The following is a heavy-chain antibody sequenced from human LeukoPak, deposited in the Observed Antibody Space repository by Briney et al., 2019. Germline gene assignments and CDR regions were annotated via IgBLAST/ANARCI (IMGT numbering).Heavy chain of an antibody. CDR1: GGSISNYF. V-gene: IGHV4-34*01. J-gene: IGHJ4*02. CDR2: INHSGST. Sequence: PSETLSLTCTISGGSISNYFWTWVRQPAGKGLEWIGEINHSGSTNYNPSLKSRVTISVDTSKNQFSLKLSSVTAADTAVYYCAAATYYYDSSGYLYWGQGTLVTVSS. CDR3: AAATYYYDSSGYLY. D-gene: IGHD3-22*01.